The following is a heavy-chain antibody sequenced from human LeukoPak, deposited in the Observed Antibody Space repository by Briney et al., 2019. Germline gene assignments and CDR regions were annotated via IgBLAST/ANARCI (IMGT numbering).Heavy chain of an antibody. CDR2: IAQDGGEK. CDR1: GFTFSSSF. CDR3: AREWNIQYSMGVDY. D-gene: IGHD3-3*01. V-gene: IGHV3-7*01. Sequence: GSLRLSCAGSGFTFSSSFMSWVRQTPGKGLEGVANIAQDGGEKNYVVSVEGRFTISRDNAKNSLYLEMNLLRAEDTAVYYCAREWNIQYSMGVDYWGQGTLVTVSS. J-gene: IGHJ4*02.